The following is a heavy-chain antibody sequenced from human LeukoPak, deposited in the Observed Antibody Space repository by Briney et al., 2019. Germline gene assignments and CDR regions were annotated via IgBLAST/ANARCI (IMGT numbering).Heavy chain of an antibody. J-gene: IGHJ4*02. D-gene: IGHD6-13*01. CDR3: ARRGITYSTSFFAY. Sequence: PSETLSLTCTVSGDSIGGSHYYWAWVRQSPGKGLEWIGSVFCSGNTYYNPSLKSRVTISVDTSKNQFSLNFYSVTAADTATYYCARRGITYSTSFFAYWGQGTLVTVSS. CDR2: VFCSGNT. V-gene: IGHV4-39*01. CDR1: GDSIGGSHYY.